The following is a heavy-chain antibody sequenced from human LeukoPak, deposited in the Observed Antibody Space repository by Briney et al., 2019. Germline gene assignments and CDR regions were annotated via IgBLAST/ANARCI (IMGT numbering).Heavy chain of an antibody. D-gene: IGHD6-19*01. J-gene: IGHJ4*02. CDR2: IYYSGST. CDR3: ARGGQWLAYYFDY. Sequence: PSETLSLTCTVSGGSISSYYWSWIRQPPGKGLEWIGYIYYSGSTNYNPSLKSRVTISVDTPKNQFSLKLSSVTAADTAVYYCARGGQWLAYYFDYWGQGTLVTVSS. V-gene: IGHV4-59*01. CDR1: GGSISSYY.